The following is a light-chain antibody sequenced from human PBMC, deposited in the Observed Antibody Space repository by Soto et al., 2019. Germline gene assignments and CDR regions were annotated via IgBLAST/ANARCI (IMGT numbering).Light chain of an antibody. Sequence: DIQMTQSPSPLSASVGDSVTITCRASQTIKTYLNWYRHKPGKAPELLIYAASRLQSGVASRFSGSGSGTYFFLTISSLQPDDLATYYCQQTYTAPGTFGQGTKVEI. CDR2: AAS. CDR3: QQTYTAPGT. CDR1: QTIKTY. J-gene: IGKJ1*01. V-gene: IGKV1-39*01.